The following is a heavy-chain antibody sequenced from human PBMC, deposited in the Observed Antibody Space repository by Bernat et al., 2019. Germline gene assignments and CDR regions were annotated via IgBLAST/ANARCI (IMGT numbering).Heavy chain of an antibody. Sequence: QVQLVESGGGVVQPGRSLRLSCAASGFTFSSYAMHWVRQAPGKGLEWVAVISYDGSNKYYADSVKGRFTISRDNSKNTLYLQMNSLRAEDTAVYYCARAFDYYDLACAFDIWGQGTMVTVSS. J-gene: IGHJ3*02. CDR2: ISYDGSNK. CDR3: ARAFDYYDLACAFDI. V-gene: IGHV3-30-3*01. D-gene: IGHD3-22*01. CDR1: GFTFSSYA.